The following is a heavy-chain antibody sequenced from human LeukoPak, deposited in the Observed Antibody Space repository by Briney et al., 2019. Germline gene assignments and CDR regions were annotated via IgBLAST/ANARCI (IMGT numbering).Heavy chain of an antibody. Sequence: PGGSLRLSCAASGFTVSSNYMSWVRQARGKGLEWVANIKQDGSEKYYADSVKGRFTISRDSAKNSVYLQMNSLRDEDTAVYYCARHPGRWLQLDYWGQGTLVTVSS. CDR3: ARHPGRWLQLDY. CDR1: GFTVSSNY. CDR2: IKQDGSEK. D-gene: IGHD5-24*01. J-gene: IGHJ4*02. V-gene: IGHV3-7*01.